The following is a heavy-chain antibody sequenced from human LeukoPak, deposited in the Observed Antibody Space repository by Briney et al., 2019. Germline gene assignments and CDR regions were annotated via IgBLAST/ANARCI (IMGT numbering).Heavy chain of an antibody. D-gene: IGHD3-3*01. CDR1: GGSISSYY. CDR2: IYTSGST. J-gene: IGHJ5*02. Sequence: SETLSLTCTVSGGSISSYYWSWIRQPAGKGLEWIWRIYTSGSTNYNPSLKSRVTMSVDTSKNQSSLKLRSVTAAETAVYYCARDRGGVVRRASGFDTWGQGTLVTVSS. V-gene: IGHV4-4*07. CDR3: ARDRGGVVRRASGFDT.